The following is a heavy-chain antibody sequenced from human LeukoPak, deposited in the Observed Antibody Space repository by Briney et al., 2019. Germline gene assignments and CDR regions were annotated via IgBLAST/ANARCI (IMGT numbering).Heavy chain of an antibody. D-gene: IGHD2-21*02. CDR2: IYSGGST. Sequence: ETLSLTCAVSGGSISSTIWWTWVRQAPGMGLEWVSLIYSGGSTNYADSVKGRFTISRDSYKSTLYLQLNSLRADDTAVYYCASSSGDPYYFDFWGQGALVTVSS. CDR3: ASSSGDPYYFDF. J-gene: IGHJ4*02. V-gene: IGHV3-66*01. CDR1: GGSISSTIW.